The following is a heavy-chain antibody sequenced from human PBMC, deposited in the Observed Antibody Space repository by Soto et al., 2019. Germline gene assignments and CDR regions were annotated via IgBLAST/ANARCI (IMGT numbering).Heavy chain of an antibody. Sequence: HEHLVQSGAEVRRPGASLKVSCRASGYTFTDYYIHWVRQAPGQGLEWMGWINPDTGATNYAQNFQGKVTLTSDTSINTASLDLTSLTSADTAVYYCARGDSGTGGWPFPCFDDWGQGPQVIVSS. J-gene: IGHJ4*01. V-gene: IGHV1-2*02. D-gene: IGHD2-8*02. CDR1: GYTFTDYY. CDR2: INPDTGAT. CDR3: ARGDSGTGGWPFPCFDD.